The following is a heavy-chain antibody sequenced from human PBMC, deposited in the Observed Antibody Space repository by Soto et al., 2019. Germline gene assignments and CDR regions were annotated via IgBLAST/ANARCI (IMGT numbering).Heavy chain of an antibody. CDR3: AKHTTFYYDRTGPGDYFDY. J-gene: IGHJ4*02. Sequence: GGSLRLSCAASGFTFTGYWMSWVRQAPGKGLEWVASINREGSEEHYVASVKGRFTISRDNAKKSVYLQMESLRADDTAVYFCAKHTTFYYDRTGPGDYFDYWGQGTLVTAPQ. D-gene: IGHD3-22*01. V-gene: IGHV3-7*03. CDR1: GFTFTGYW. CDR2: INREGSEE.